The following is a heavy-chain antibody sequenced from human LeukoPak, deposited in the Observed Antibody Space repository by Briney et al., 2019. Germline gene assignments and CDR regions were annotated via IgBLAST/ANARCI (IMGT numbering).Heavy chain of an antibody. V-gene: IGHV3-20*04. J-gene: IGHJ5*02. CDR2: INGDGGSR. D-gene: IGHD3-22*01. Sequence: GGSLRLSCAASGFTFDDYGMAWVRQAPGKGLEWVSGINGDGGSRGYADSVKGRFTISRDNAKNSLYLQMNSPRVKDTALYYCARNHDYDSSGYHAWGQGTLVTVSS. CDR3: ARNHDYDSSGYHA. CDR1: GFTFDDYG.